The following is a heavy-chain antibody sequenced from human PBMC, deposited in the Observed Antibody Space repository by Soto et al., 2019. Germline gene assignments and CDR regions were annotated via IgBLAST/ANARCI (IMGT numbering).Heavy chain of an antibody. CDR3: ARGGGYYGSGESYYYGMDV. J-gene: IGHJ6*02. CDR1: GYTFTGYY. D-gene: IGHD3-10*01. CDR2: INPNSGGT. Sequence: QVQLVQSGAEVKKPGASVKDSCKASGYTFTGYYMHWVRQAPGQGLEWMGWINPNSGGTNYAQKFQGWVTLTRDTSISTAYMELSRLRSDDTAVYYCARGGGYYGSGESYYYGMDVWGQGTTVTVSS. V-gene: IGHV1-2*04.